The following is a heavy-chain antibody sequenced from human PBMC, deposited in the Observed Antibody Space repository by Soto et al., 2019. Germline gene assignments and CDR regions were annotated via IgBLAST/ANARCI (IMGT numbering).Heavy chain of an antibody. Sequence: QVQLQESGPGLVKPSETLSLTCTVSGGSVSSGSYFWSWIRQPPGKGLEYIGYIYYSGSTNYNPSLNSRVTISVDTSKNQFSLKLSSMPAADTALYYCARLPYATSGFGWFDPWGQGTLVTVSS. D-gene: IGHD3-22*01. CDR2: IYYSGST. CDR3: ARLPYATSGFGWFDP. CDR1: GGSVSSGSYF. J-gene: IGHJ5*02. V-gene: IGHV4-61*01.